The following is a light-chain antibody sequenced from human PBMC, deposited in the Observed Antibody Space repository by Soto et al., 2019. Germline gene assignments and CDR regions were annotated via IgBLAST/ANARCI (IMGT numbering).Light chain of an antibody. CDR3: KSYTSSSTRV. V-gene: IGLV2-14*01. J-gene: IGLJ2*01. CDR2: EVN. Sequence: QSALTQPASVSGSPGQSITISCTGTSSDVGGYNYVSWYQQHPGKAPKLMIYEVNNRPSGVSNRFSGSKSGNTASLTISGLQAEDEADYYCKSYTSSSTRVFGGGTKVTVL. CDR1: SSDVGGYNY.